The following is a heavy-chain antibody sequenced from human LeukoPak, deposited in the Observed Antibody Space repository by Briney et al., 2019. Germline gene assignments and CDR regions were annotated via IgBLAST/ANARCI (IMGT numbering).Heavy chain of an antibody. CDR1: GFTFRSYE. CDR3: ARETRGHYYDSSAPDH. CDR2: ISSSDSTS. D-gene: IGHD3-22*01. Sequence: GGSLRLSCAASGFTFRSYEMNWVRQAPGKGLEWVSYISSSDSTSHYADSVKGRFTISRDNAKNSLYLQMNSLRVEDMGVYYCARETRGHYYDSSAPDHWGQGTLVTVSS. J-gene: IGHJ5*02. V-gene: IGHV3-48*03.